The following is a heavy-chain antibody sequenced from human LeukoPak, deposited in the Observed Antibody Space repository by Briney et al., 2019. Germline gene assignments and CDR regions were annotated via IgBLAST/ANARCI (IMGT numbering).Heavy chain of an antibody. CDR3: ARDLLPMIPTFCGNY. Sequence: ASVKVSCKASGYTFTSYGISWVRQAPGQGLEWMGWISANNGNTIYAQILQGRVTMTTDTSTTTVYMELRSLRSDDTAVYFCARDLLPMIPTFCGNYWGQGTPVTVSS. V-gene: IGHV1-18*04. CDR1: GYTFTSYG. J-gene: IGHJ4*02. CDR2: ISANNGNT. D-gene: IGHD3-22*01.